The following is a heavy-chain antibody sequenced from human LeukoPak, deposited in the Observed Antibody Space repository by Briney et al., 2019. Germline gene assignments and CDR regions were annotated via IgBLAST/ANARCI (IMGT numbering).Heavy chain of an antibody. V-gene: IGHV2-5*02. Sequence: KQSGPTLVQPTPTLTLTCTFSGFSLSTNGVGVGWIRQPPGKALEWLALIYWDDGKGYSPSLKSLLTITKDASKNQVVLTMTKMDPVDTGTYYCAHTPGGINMVRHFDYWGQGALVTVSS. J-gene: IGHJ4*02. CDR1: GFSLSTNGVG. D-gene: IGHD3-10*01. CDR3: AHTPGGINMVRHFDY. CDR2: IYWDDGK.